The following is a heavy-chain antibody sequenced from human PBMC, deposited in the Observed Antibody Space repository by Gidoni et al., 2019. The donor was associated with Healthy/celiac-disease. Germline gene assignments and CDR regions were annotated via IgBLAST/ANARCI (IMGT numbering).Heavy chain of an antibody. Sequence: EVQLVESGGGSVQPGGSPRPSCAAPGFTFCIYSMNWVRQAPGKGLEWVSYISSSSSTIYYADSVKGRLNSSRDNAKNSLYLQMNSLRDEDTAVYYCGRDKSMGYYYDPRYGMDVWGQGTTVTVSS. D-gene: IGHD3-22*01. V-gene: IGHV3-48*02. CDR2: ISSSSSTI. J-gene: IGHJ6*02. CDR1: GFTFCIYS. CDR3: GRDKSMGYYYDPRYGMDV.